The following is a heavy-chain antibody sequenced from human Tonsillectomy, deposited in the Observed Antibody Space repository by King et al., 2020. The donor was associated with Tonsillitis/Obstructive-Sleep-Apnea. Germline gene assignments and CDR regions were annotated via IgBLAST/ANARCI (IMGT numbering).Heavy chain of an antibody. CDR3: AKGGGR. CDR1: GFTFSSYA. D-gene: IGHD1-26*01. J-gene: IGHJ4*02. CDR2: ISGSGGST. Sequence: VQLVESGGGLVQPGGSLRLSCAASGFTFSSYAMNWVRQAPGKGPEWFSGISGSGGSTYYADSVKGRFTISRDNSKNTLYLQMNRLGGADTAIYSCAKGGGRWGQGTLVTVSS. V-gene: IGHV3-23*04.